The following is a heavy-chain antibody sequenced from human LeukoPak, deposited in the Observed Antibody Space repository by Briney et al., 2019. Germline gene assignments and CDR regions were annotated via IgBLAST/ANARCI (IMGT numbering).Heavy chain of an antibody. CDR3: AKLDSPWAARGSFDH. D-gene: IGHD3-10*01. CDR1: GFTFSSYA. V-gene: IGHV3-23*01. J-gene: IGHJ5*02. Sequence: GGSLRLSCAASGFTFSSYALSWVRQAPGKGLEWVSTMTSDGGGTYSADSVKGRFTVSRDNPRNTLFLQMTRLRAEDTAVYYCAKLDSPWAARGSFDHWGQGALVTVSS. CDR2: MTSDGGGT.